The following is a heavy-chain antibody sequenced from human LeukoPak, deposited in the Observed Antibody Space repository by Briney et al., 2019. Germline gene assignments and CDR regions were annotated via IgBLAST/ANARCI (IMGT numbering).Heavy chain of an antibody. J-gene: IGHJ4*02. Sequence: SQTLSLTCTVSGGSISSGGYYWSWIRQHPGKGLEWIGYIYYSGSTYYNPSLKSRVTISVDTSKNQFSLKLSSVTAADTAVYYCARHAGSPYYFDYWGQGTLVTVSS. CDR2: IYYSGST. CDR1: GGSISSGGYY. CDR3: ARHAGSPYYFDY. V-gene: IGHV4-31*03. D-gene: IGHD3-10*01.